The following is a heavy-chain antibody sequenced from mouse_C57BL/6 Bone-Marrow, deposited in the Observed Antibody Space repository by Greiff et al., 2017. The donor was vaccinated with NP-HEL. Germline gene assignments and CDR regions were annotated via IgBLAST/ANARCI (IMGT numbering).Heavy chain of an antibody. CDR2: IDPSDSYT. J-gene: IGHJ4*01. Sequence: QVQLQQPGAELVMPGASVKLSCKASGYTFTSYWMHWVKQRPGQGLEWIGEIDPSDSYTNYNQKFKGKSTLTVDKSSSTAYMQLSSLTSEDSAVYYCAREGLNSSGYHYAMDYWGQGTSVTVSS. CDR1: GYTFTSYW. D-gene: IGHD3-2*02. V-gene: IGHV1-69*01. CDR3: AREGLNSSGYHYAMDY.